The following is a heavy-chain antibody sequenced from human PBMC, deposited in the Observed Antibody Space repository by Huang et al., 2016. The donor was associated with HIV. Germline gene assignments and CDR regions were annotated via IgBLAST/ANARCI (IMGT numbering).Heavy chain of an antibody. CDR2: IKSKTDGGTT. CDR3: TTREAY. CDR1: GFTFSNVW. D-gene: IGHD1-26*01. Sequence: EVQLVESGGGLVKPGGSLRLSCAASGFTFSNVWMSWVRQAPGKGLEWGGRIKSKTDGGTTDYAAPVKGRFTISRDDSKDTLYLQMNSLKTEDTAVYYCTTREAYWGQGTLVTVSS. V-gene: IGHV3-15*01. J-gene: IGHJ4*02.